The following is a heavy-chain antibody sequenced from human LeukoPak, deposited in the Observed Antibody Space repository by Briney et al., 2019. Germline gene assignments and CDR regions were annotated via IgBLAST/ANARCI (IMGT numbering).Heavy chain of an antibody. D-gene: IGHD5-18*01. CDR3: ATRSRGYSYGGFDY. V-gene: IGHV3-20*04. Sequence: GGSLRLSCAASGFTFDDYGMSWVRQAPGKGLEWVSGINWNGGATGYADSVKVRFTISRDNAKNSLFLQMNSLRAEDTALYYCATRSRGYSYGGFDYWGQGTLVTVSS. J-gene: IGHJ4*02. CDR1: GFTFDDYG. CDR2: INWNGGAT.